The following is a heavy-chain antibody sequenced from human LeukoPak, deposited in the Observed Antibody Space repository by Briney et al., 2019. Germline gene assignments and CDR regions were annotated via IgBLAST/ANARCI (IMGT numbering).Heavy chain of an antibody. Sequence: ASVKVSCKASGYTFTNNFMHWVRQAPGQGLEWMGIINPSGDNTWYAQKFQGRVTMTRDMATSTDYMEVSSLRSEDTAVYYCARDGVAYYYGSGSYYNEGYFDYWGQGTLVTVSS. CDR2: INPSGDNT. V-gene: IGHV1-46*01. J-gene: IGHJ4*02. D-gene: IGHD3-10*01. CDR3: ARDGVAYYYGSGSYYNEGYFDY. CDR1: GYTFTNNF.